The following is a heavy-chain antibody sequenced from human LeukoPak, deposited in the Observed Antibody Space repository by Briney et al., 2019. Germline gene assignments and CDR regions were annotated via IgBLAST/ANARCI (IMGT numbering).Heavy chain of an antibody. J-gene: IGHJ4*02. V-gene: IGHV3-73*01. D-gene: IGHD3-3*01. CDR1: GFTFSGSA. Sequence: GGSLRLSCAASGFTFSGSAMHWVRQASGKGLEWLGRIRSKANNYATAYAASVKGRFTISRDDSKSTAYLQMNSLKTEDTAVYYCTSYDFWKSFDYWGQGTLVTVSS. CDR2: IRSKANNYAT. CDR3: TSYDFWKSFDY.